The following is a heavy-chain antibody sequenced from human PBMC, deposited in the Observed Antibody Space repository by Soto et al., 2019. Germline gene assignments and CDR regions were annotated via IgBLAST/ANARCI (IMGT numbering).Heavy chain of an antibody. CDR1: GGSISSSDFY. CDR3: AVVDSTGNWFDP. D-gene: IGHD6-25*01. CDR2: RYYSGST. J-gene: IGHJ5*02. V-gene: IGHV4-39*01. Sequence: SETLSLTCTVSGGSISSSDFYWGWLRQTPGKGLEFIGSRYYSGSTYYNPSLKSRLTISVDTSKNQFTLKLISVTAADTAVYYCAVVDSTGNWFDPWGEGALVTSPQ.